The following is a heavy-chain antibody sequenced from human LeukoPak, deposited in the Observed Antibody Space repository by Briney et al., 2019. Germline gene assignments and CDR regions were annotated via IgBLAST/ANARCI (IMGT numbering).Heavy chain of an antibody. Sequence: SETLSLTCAVYGGSFSGYYWSWIRQPPEKGLEWIGEINHSGSTNYNPSLKSRVTISVDTSKNQFSLKLSSVTAADTAVYYCARGFLRITMVRGVIIGWFDPWGQGTLVTVSS. CDR2: INHSGST. V-gene: IGHV4-34*01. D-gene: IGHD3-10*01. CDR1: GGSFSGYY. J-gene: IGHJ5*02. CDR3: ARGFLRITMVRGVIIGWFDP.